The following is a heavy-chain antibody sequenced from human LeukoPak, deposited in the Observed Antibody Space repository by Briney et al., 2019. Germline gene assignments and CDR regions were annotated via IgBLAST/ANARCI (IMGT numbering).Heavy chain of an antibody. V-gene: IGHV4-59*01. Sequence: SETLSLTCTVSGGSISSYYWSWIRQPPGKGLEYIGHIYYSGSTNYNPSLQSRVTISVDTPKNQFSLKLSSVTTADTAVYYCARMYSSSPYYFDYWGQGTLVTVSS. CDR3: ARMYSSSPYYFDY. CDR1: GGSISSYY. D-gene: IGHD6-6*01. J-gene: IGHJ4*02. CDR2: IYYSGST.